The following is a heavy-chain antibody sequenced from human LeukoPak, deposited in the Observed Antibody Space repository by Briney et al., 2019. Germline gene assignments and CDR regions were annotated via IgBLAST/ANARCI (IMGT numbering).Heavy chain of an antibody. J-gene: IGHJ5*02. CDR1: GFSFDEYA. D-gene: IGHD1-14*01. CDR2: INWNGGST. CDR3: VKMGLTHSNNWFDP. Sequence: QPGGSLRLSCAASGFSFDEYAMHWVRQAPGQGLEWVSGINWNGGSTGYADSVKGRFTISRDNAKSPLYLHMNSLRAEDTALYYCVKMGLTHSNNWFDPWGQGTLVTVSS. V-gene: IGHV3-9*01.